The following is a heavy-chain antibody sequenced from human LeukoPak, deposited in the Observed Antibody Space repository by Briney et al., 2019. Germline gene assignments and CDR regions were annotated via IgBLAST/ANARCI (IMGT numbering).Heavy chain of an antibody. V-gene: IGHV3-48*03. D-gene: IGHD3-10*01. CDR1: GFTFSSYE. Sequence: GGSLRLSCEASGFTFSSYEMNWVRQAPGKGLEWGSYISNIDTTIYYADSVKGRFTISRDNAKNSLYLQMNSLRAEDTALYYCAREGAGIMIRGVILDYWGQGTLVTVSS. CDR2: ISNIDTTI. J-gene: IGHJ4*02. CDR3: AREGAGIMIRGVILDY.